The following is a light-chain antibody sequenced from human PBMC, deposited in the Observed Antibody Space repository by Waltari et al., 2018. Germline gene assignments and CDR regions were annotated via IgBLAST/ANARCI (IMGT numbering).Light chain of an antibody. Sequence: SFVLTQPPSVSVAPGKTARLTCGGSHLGRRRVHWYQQKTGQAPVLVIFYDSDRPSGIPERFSGSSSGDTATLTITRVEAGDEADYFCQVWDSSSDRVFGGGTKLTVL. CDR1: HLGRRR. CDR3: QVWDSSSDRV. CDR2: YDS. J-gene: IGLJ2*01. V-gene: IGLV3-21*04.